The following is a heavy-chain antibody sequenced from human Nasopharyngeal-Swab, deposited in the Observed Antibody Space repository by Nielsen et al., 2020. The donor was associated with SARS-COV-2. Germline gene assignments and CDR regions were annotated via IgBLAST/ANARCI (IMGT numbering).Heavy chain of an antibody. D-gene: IGHD1-14*01. CDR2: IYYSGST. V-gene: IGHV4-39*07. Sequence: PGKGLEWIGSIYYSGSTYYNPSLKSRVTISVDTSKNQFSLKLSSVTAADAAVYYCARVGRVIDYWGQGTLVTVSS. CDR3: ARVGRVIDY. J-gene: IGHJ4*02.